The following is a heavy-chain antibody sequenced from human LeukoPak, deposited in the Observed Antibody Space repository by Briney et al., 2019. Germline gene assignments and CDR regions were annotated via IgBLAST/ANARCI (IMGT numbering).Heavy chain of an antibody. D-gene: IGHD6-19*01. CDR2: ISWNSGSI. CDR3: AKDLVGSGFN. CDR1: GFTLDDYA. Sequence: GWSLRLSCAASGFTLDDYAMHWVRQAPGKGLEWVSGISWNSGSIGYADSVKGRFTISRENAKNSLYLQMNSLRAEDTALYYCAKDLVGSGFNWGQGTLVRVSS. J-gene: IGHJ4*02. V-gene: IGHV3-9*01.